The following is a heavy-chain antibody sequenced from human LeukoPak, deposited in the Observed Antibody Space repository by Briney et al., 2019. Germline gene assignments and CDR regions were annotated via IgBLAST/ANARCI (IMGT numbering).Heavy chain of an antibody. V-gene: IGHV4-4*07. J-gene: IGHJ3*02. Sequence: SETLSLTCTVSGGSISSYYWSWIRQPAGKGLEWIGRIYTSGSTNHNPSLKSRVTISVDTSKNQFSLKLSSVTAADTAVYYCARDRITIGAFDIWGQGTMVTVSS. CDR1: GGSISSYY. CDR3: ARDRITIGAFDI. D-gene: IGHD3-10*01. CDR2: IYTSGST.